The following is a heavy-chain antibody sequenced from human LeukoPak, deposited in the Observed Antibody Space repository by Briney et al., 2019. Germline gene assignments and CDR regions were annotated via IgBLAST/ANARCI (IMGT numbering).Heavy chain of an antibody. CDR2: ISSTSDYI. V-gene: IGHV3-21*01. CDR3: ARDPPSFQH. Sequence: GGSLRLSCAASGFTFSSYNINWVRQAPGRGLEWIPSISSTSDYIYYTASVKGRFTISRDNAKNSVFLQMNSLRAEDSAVYYCARDPPSFQHWGQGTLVTVSS. J-gene: IGHJ1*01. CDR1: GFTFSSYN.